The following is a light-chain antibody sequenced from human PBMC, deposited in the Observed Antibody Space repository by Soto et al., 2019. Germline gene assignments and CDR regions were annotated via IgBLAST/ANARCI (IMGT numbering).Light chain of an antibody. Sequence: DIQMTQSPSSVSASVGDRVTITCRASRNIKTSLAWYQQRPGKGPELLIYDASTLQSGVPSRISGSGSGTEFTLTISRLQHEDFATFYCQQISSFPPTFCGGTKLAI. CDR1: RNIKTS. J-gene: IGKJ4*01. CDR3: QQISSFPPT. V-gene: IGKV1-12*01. CDR2: DAS.